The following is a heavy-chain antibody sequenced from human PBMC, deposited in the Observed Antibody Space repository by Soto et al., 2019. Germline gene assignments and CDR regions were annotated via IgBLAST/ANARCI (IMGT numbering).Heavy chain of an antibody. CDR2: IDWDDDK. CDR3: ARMEKVGAHYYYGMDV. J-gene: IGHJ6*02. V-gene: IGHV2-70*01. D-gene: IGHD1-26*01. Sequence: GPTLVNPTQTLTLTCTFSGFSLSTSGMCVSWIRQPPGKALEWLALIDWDDDKYYSTSLKTRLTISKDTSKNQVVLTMTNMDPVDTATYYCARMEKVGAHYYYGMDVWGQGTTVTVSS. CDR1: GFSLSTSGMC.